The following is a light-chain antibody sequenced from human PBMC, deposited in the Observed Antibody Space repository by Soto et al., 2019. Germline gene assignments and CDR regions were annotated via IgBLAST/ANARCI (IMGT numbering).Light chain of an antibody. CDR2: DVS. CDR3: QQYNYYAT. CDR1: ESLSGR. J-gene: IGKJ1*01. V-gene: IGKV1-5*01. Sequence: IQMTQSPSTLSSSVGDRVTITCRASESLSGRLAWYQQSPVQAPTLLIYDVSTLESGVPSRFSGTGSGTEFTLTISGLQPYDFATYYCQQYNYYATFVPGTKVEGK.